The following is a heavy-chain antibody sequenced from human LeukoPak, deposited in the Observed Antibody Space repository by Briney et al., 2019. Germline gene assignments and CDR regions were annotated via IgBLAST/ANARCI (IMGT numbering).Heavy chain of an antibody. J-gene: IGHJ3*02. Sequence: GGSLRLSCAASGFTFSNYAMSWVRQAPGKGLEWVSAISGSGGSTNYADSVKGRFTISRDNSKNTLSLQMNSLRAEDTAIYYCASGGYYDAFDIWGQGTMVTVSS. CDR3: ASGGYYDAFDI. CDR1: GFTFSNYA. D-gene: IGHD1-26*01. V-gene: IGHV3-23*01. CDR2: ISGSGGST.